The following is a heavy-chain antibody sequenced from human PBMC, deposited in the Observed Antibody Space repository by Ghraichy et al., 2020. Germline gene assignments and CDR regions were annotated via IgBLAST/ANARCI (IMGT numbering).Heavy chain of an antibody. J-gene: IGHJ6*02. CDR3: ARQPSITIFGVVILYGMDV. CDR2: IYYSGST. Sequence: GSLSLTCTVSGGSISSSSYYWGWIRQPPGKGLEWIGSIYYSGSTYYNPSLKSRVTISVDTSKNQFSLKLSSVTAADTAVYYCARQPSITIFGVVILYGMDVWGQGTTVTVSS. V-gene: IGHV4-39*01. D-gene: IGHD3-3*01. CDR1: GGSISSSSYY.